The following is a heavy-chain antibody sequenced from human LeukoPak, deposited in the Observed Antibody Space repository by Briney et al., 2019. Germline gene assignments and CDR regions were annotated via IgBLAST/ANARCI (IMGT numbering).Heavy chain of an antibody. J-gene: IGHJ2*01. CDR1: GFTFSSFE. CDR3: ARDYDILTGYSGYWYFDL. Sequence: PGGSLRLSCAAPGFTFSSFEMNWVRQAPGKGLEWVSYISGSGSTIYYADSVKGRFTISRDNAKNSLYLQMNSLRAEDTAVYYCARDYDILTGYSGYWYFDLWGRGTLVTVSS. V-gene: IGHV3-48*03. CDR2: ISGSGSTI. D-gene: IGHD3-9*01.